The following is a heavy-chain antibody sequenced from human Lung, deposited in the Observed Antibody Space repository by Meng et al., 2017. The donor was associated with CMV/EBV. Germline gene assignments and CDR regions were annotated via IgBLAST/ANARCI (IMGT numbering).Heavy chain of an antibody. V-gene: IGHV6-1*01. CDR3: ARGYSHRFDD. D-gene: IGHD1-1*01. Sequence: SETLSLXXAISGDSVSSNSVAWNWIRQSPSRGLEWLGRTYYRSKWYNDYAVSVKSRITINPDTSKNQFSLQLKSVTPEDTAVYYCARGYSHRFDDWGQGTLVTVSS. CDR2: TYYRSKWYN. CDR1: GDSVSSNSVA. J-gene: IGHJ4*02.